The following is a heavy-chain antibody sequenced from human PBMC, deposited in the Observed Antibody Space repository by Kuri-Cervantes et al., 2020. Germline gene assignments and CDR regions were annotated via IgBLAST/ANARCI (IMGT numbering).Heavy chain of an antibody. CDR2: IYSGGST. D-gene: IGHD3-10*01. CDR1: GFTVSSNY. CDR3: AKVRRGRGLGLLWFGEGYYFDY. J-gene: IGHJ4*02. Sequence: GGSLRLSCAASGFTVSSNYMSWVRQAPGKGLECVSVIYSGGSTYYADSVKGRFTISRDNAKNTLYLQMNSLRAEDTAVYYCAKVRRGRGLGLLWFGEGYYFDYWGQGTLVTVSS. V-gene: IGHV3-53*01.